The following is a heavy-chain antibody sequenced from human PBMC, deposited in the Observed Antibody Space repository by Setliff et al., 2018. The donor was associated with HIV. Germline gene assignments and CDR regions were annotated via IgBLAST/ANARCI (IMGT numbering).Heavy chain of an antibody. CDR1: GDSISTDY. D-gene: IGHD6-13*01. CDR3: ARKGSSSRSQEYYYDF. V-gene: IGHV4-4*09. Sequence: PSETLSLTCTVSGDSISTDYWTWIRQPPGKGLEWIGYIYTSGSTNYNPSLKSRVTISVDTSKNQSSLKLSSVTAADTAVYYCARKGSSSRSQEYYYDFWGQGTLVTVSS. J-gene: IGHJ4*02. CDR2: IYTSGST.